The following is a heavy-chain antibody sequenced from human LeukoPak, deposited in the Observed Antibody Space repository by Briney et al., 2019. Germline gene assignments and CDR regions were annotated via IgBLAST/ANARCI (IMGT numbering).Heavy chain of an antibody. CDR1: GGTFSSYA. Sequence: GASVKVSCKASGGTFSSYAISWVRQAPGQGLEWMGGIIPIFGTANYAQKFQGRVTITTDESTSTAYMELSSLRSEDMAVYYCASHLETYDSSGYYPFDYWGQGTLVTVSS. CDR2: IIPIFGTA. J-gene: IGHJ4*02. CDR3: ASHLETYDSSGYYPFDY. V-gene: IGHV1-69*05. D-gene: IGHD3-22*01.